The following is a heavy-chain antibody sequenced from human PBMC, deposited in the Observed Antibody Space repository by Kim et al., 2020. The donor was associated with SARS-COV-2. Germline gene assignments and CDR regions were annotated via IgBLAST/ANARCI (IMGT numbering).Heavy chain of an antibody. J-gene: IGHJ4*02. Sequence: GGSLRLSCAASGFTFSNAWMSWVRQAPGKGLEWVGRIKSKTDGGTTDYAAPVKGRFTISRDDSKNTLYLQMNSLKTEDTAVYYCTTLKVRGVIPLDYWGQGTLVTVSS. V-gene: IGHV3-15*01. CDR3: TTLKVRGVIPLDY. CDR1: GFTFSNAW. CDR2: IKSKTDGGTT. D-gene: IGHD3-10*01.